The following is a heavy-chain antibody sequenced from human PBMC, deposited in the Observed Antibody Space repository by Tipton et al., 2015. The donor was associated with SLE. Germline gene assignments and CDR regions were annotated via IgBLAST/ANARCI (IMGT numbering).Heavy chain of an antibody. Sequence: TLSLTCTVSGGSISSGGYYWSWIRQHPGKGLEWIGYLYYSGSTYYKPSLKSRVTISVDTSKNQFSLKLSSVTAADTAVYYCARSPDYSKFNYWGQGTLVTGSS. J-gene: IGHJ4*02. D-gene: IGHD4-11*01. CDR3: ARSPDYSKFNY. CDR2: LYYSGST. CDR1: GGSISSGGYY. V-gene: IGHV4-31*03.